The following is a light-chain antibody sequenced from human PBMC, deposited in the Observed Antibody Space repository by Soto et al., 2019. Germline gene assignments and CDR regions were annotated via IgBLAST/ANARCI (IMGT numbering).Light chain of an antibody. CDR1: STDFVSYNR. CDR2: EAS. Sequence: QSALTQPPSVSGSPGQSVTISCTGTSTDFVSYNRVSWYQQPPGTAPKLIIYEASNRPSGVPDRFSGSKSGNTASLTISELQAADEADYYCSLYTSENTYVFGTGTKLSVL. J-gene: IGLJ1*01. CDR3: SLYTSENTYV. V-gene: IGLV2-18*01.